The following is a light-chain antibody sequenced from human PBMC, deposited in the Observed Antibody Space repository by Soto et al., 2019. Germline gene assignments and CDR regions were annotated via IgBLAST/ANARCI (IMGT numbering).Light chain of an antibody. Sequence: DIQMTQSPSTLSASVGDRVTITCRASQSISSWLAWYQQKPGKAPKLLIYDASSLESGVPSKFSGSGSGTEFTLTISSLQPDDFATYYCQHYISSPWTFAQGTKVEIK. V-gene: IGKV1-5*01. CDR1: QSISSW. CDR3: QHYISSPWT. J-gene: IGKJ1*01. CDR2: DAS.